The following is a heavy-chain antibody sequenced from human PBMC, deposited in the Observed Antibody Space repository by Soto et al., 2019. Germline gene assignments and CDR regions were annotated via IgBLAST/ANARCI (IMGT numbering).Heavy chain of an antibody. V-gene: IGHV4-59*02. CDR3: ARGRPWELYDY. J-gene: IGHJ4*02. D-gene: IGHD1-26*01. Sequence: SETLSLTCTVSGGSVNTYYWSWIRQPPGKGLEWIGYIYYSGNTNYNPSLKSRVTISVDTSKNQFSLKLSSMTAADTAVYFCARGRPWELYDYWGQGTLVTVSS. CDR2: IYYSGNT. CDR1: GGSVNTYY.